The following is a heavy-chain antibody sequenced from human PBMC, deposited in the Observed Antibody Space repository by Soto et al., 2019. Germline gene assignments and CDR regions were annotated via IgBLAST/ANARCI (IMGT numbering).Heavy chain of an antibody. V-gene: IGHV5-51*01. CDR2: IYPGDSDT. D-gene: IGHD3-3*01. Sequence: GESLKISCKGSGYSFTSYWIGWVRQMPGKGLEWMGIIYPGDSDTRYSPSFQGQVTISADKSISTAYLQWSSLKASDTAMYYCARRLHDFWSGYDYYYGMDVWGQGTTVTVSS. CDR3: ARRLHDFWSGYDYYYGMDV. J-gene: IGHJ6*02. CDR1: GYSFTSYW.